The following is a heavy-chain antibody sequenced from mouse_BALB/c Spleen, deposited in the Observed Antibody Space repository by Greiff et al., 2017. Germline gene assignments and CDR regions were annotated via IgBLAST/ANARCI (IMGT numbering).Heavy chain of an antibody. D-gene: IGHD2-1*01. CDR3: ARVYGNGFAY. J-gene: IGHJ3*01. CDR2: ISSGGST. Sequence: DVMLVESGGGLVKPGGSLKLSCAASGFTFSSYAMSWVRQTPEKRLEWVASISSGGSTYYPDSVKGRFTISRDNARNILYLQMSSLRSEDTAMYYCARVYGNGFAYWGQGTLVTVSA. V-gene: IGHV5-6-5*01. CDR1: GFTFSSYA.